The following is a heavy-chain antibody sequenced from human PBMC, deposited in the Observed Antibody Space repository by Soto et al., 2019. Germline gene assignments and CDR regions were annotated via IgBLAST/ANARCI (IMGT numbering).Heavy chain of an antibody. D-gene: IGHD2-2*02. J-gene: IGHJ5*02. CDR3: ARIPAAIGVGWFDP. CDR1: GGSISSSSYY. V-gene: IGHV4-39*01. CDR2: IYYSGST. Sequence: QLQLQESGPGLVKPSETLSLTCTVSGGSISSSSYYWGWIRQPPGKRLEWIGSIYYSGSTYYNPSLKSRVTISVHTSKNQFSLKLSSVTAADTAVYYCARIPAAIGVGWFDPWGQGTLVTVSS.